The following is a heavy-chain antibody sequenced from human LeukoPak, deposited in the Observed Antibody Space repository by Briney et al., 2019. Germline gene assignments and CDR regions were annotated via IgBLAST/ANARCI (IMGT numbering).Heavy chain of an antibody. V-gene: IGHV3-15*07. CDR2: IKHKPNGETI. CDR1: GFSLSGAW. Sequence: GGSLRLSCAASGFSLSGAWINWVRQAPGKGLEWVARIKHKPNGETIDYAAPVKGRFTTSRDDSENMAYLQMDSLRTEDTAVYYCTTGWGEGYKSGGPGTLVTVSS. D-gene: IGHD5-24*01. J-gene: IGHJ4*02. CDR3: TTGWGEGYKS.